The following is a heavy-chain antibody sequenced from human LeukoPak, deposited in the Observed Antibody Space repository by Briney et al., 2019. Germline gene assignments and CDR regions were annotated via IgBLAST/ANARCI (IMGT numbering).Heavy chain of an antibody. Sequence: PGGSLRLSCAASGFTFSSYGMHWVRQAPGKGLEWVAFIRYDGSNKYYADSVKGRFTISRDNSKNTLYLQMKSLRAEDTAVYYCARQYCSGGSCLAYFDYWGQGTLVTVSS. V-gene: IGHV3-30*02. J-gene: IGHJ4*02. CDR1: GFTFSSYG. D-gene: IGHD2-15*01. CDR2: IRYDGSNK. CDR3: ARQYCSGGSCLAYFDY.